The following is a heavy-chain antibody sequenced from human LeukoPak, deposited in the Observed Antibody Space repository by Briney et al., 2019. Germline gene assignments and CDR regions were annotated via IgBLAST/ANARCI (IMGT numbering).Heavy chain of an antibody. D-gene: IGHD3-22*01. CDR1: GYTFTSYG. V-gene: IGHV1-18*01. Sequence: ASVKVSCEASGYTFTSYGISWVRQAPGQGLEWMGWISAYNGNTNYAQKLQGRVTMTTDTSTSTAYMELRSLRSDDTAVYYCARGLGDYYDTSEYYYAVPAHWGQGTLVTVSS. J-gene: IGHJ4*02. CDR3: ARGLGDYYDTSEYYYAVPAH. CDR2: ISAYNGNT.